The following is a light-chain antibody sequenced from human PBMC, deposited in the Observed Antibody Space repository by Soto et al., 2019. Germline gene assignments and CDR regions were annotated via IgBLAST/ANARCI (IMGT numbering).Light chain of an antibody. Sequence: EIVMTQSPATLSVSPGERATLSCRASQSVSSNLAWYQQKPGQAPRLLIYGASTRATGIPARFSGSGSGTEFTLTFSSLQSEDFAVYYCQQYNNWPRTFGPGTKVDIK. J-gene: IGKJ3*01. CDR2: GAS. CDR3: QQYNNWPRT. V-gene: IGKV3-15*01. CDR1: QSVSSN.